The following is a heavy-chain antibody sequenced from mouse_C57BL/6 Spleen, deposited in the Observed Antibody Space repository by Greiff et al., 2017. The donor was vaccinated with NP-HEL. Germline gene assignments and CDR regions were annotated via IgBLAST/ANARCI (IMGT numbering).Heavy chain of an antibody. J-gene: IGHJ3*01. CDR3: ARDQDTPGLRTY. D-gene: IGHD3-1*01. CDR1: GFTFSDYY. Sequence: DVKLVESEGGLVQPGSSMKLSCTASGFTFSDYYMAWVRQVPEKGLEWVANINYDGSSTYYLDSLKSRFIISRDNAKNILYLQMSSLKSEDTATYYCARDQDTPGLRTYWGQGTLVTVSA. V-gene: IGHV5-16*01. CDR2: INYDGSST.